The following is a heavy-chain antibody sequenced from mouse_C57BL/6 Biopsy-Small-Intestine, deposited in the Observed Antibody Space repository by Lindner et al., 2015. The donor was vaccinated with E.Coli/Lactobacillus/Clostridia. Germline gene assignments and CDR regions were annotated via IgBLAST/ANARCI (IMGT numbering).Heavy chain of an antibody. Sequence: VQLQESGAELVRPGASVKLSCTASGFNIKDDYMHWVKQRPEQGLEWIGWIDPENGDTEYASKFQGKATITADTSSNTAYLQLSSLTSEDTAVYYCTTRWLLRPDYWGQGTTLTASS. CDR3: TTRWLLRPDY. V-gene: IGHV14-4*01. CDR1: GFNIKDDY. D-gene: IGHD2-3*01. J-gene: IGHJ2*01. CDR2: IDPENGDT.